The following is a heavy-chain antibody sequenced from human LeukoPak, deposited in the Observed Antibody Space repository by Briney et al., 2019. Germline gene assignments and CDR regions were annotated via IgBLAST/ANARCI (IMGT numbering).Heavy chain of an antibody. CDR1: GGSISSYY. CDR3: ARGELELRVFDY. V-gene: IGHV4-59*01. J-gene: IGHJ4*02. Sequence: SETLSLTCTVSGGSISSYYWSWIRQPPGKGLEWIGYIYYSGSTNYNPSLKSRVTISVDTSKNQFSLKLSSATAADTAVYYCARGELELRVFDYWGQGTLVTVSS. D-gene: IGHD1-7*01. CDR2: IYYSGST.